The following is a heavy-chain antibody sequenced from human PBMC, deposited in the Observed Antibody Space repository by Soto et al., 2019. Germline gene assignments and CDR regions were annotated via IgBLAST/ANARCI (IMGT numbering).Heavy chain of an antibody. V-gene: IGHV4-30-2*01. CDR2: IYHSGGT. J-gene: IGHJ5*02. D-gene: IGHD2-2*03. Sequence: QLQLQESGSRLVKPSQTLSLTCAVSGCSISSGGYSWSWLRQPPGKGLEWIGYIYHSGGTYYNPSLKSRVTISVDRSKNQFSLKLSSVTAADTAVYYCARSLDIVLVPAAMQVGWFDPWGQGTLVTVSS. CDR1: GCSISSGGYS. CDR3: ARSLDIVLVPAAMQVGWFDP.